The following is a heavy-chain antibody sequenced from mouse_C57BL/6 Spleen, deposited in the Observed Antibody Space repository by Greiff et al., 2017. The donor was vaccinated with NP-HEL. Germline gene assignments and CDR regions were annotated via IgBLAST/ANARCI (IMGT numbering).Heavy chain of an antibody. CDR3: ARTARIKY. V-gene: IGHV3-2*02. J-gene: IGHJ2*01. CDR2: ISYSGST. CDR1: GYSITSGYG. Sequence: DVQLQESGPGLVKPSQSLSLTCTVTGYSITSGYGWNWIRQFPGNKLEWMCYISYSGSTNYNPSLKRRISITRYTSKNQFFLQLNSVTTEDTATYYCARTARIKYWGQGTTLTVYS. D-gene: IGHD1-2*01.